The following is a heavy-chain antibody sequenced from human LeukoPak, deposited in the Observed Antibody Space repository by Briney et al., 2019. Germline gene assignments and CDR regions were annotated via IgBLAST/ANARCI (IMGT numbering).Heavy chain of an antibody. D-gene: IGHD6-19*01. V-gene: IGHV1-18*01. CDR2: ISAYNGNT. J-gene: IGHJ4*02. Sequence: GAAVKDSCKASGYTFTSYGISWVRQAPGQGLEWMGWISAYNGNTNYAQKLQGRVTMTTDTSTSTAYMELRSLRSDDTAVYYCARAVVAGTLSLGDFDYWGRGTLVTDCS. CDR1: GYTFTSYG. CDR3: ARAVVAGTLSLGDFDY.